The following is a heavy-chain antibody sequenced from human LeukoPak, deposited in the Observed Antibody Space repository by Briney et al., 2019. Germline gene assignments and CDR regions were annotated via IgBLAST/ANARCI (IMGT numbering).Heavy chain of an antibody. V-gene: IGHV4-34*01. D-gene: IGHD3-10*01. CDR1: GGSFSGYY. CDR2: INHSGST. J-gene: IGHJ4*02. CDR3: ARRRSGSYFRPVYYFDY. Sequence: SETLSLTCAVYGGSFSGYYWSWIRQPPGKGLEWIGEINHSGSTNYNPSLKSRVTISVDTSKNQFSLKLSSVTAADTAVYYCARRRSGSYFRPVYYFDYWGQGTLVTVSS.